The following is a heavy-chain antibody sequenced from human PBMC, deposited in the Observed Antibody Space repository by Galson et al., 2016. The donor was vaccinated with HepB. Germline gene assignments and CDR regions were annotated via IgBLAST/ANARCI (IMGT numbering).Heavy chain of an antibody. CDR3: AKDGYYGSGSALYGMDV. J-gene: IGHJ6*02. CDR2: ISGSGGRT. D-gene: IGHD3-10*01. Sequence: SLRLSCAASGFTFSSYAMSWVRQAPGKGLEWVSGISGSGGRTYYADSVKGRLTISRDNSMNSLYLQMNSLRAEDTAVYYCAKDGYYGSGSALYGMDVWGQGTTVTVSS. CDR1: GFTFSSYA. V-gene: IGHV3-23*01.